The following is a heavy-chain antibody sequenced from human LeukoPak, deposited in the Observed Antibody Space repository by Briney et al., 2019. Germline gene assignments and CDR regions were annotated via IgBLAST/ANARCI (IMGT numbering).Heavy chain of an antibody. CDR1: GFTFSSYA. CDR2: ISYDGSNK. D-gene: IGHD6-19*01. Sequence: PGGSLRLSCAASGFTFSSYAMHWVRQAPGKGLEWVAVISYDGSNKYYADSVKGRFTISRDNSKNTLYLQMNSLRAEDTAVYYCARGGESSGWYDYYYYYMDVWGKGTTVTVSS. J-gene: IGHJ6*03. V-gene: IGHV3-30*04. CDR3: ARGGESSGWYDYYYYYMDV.